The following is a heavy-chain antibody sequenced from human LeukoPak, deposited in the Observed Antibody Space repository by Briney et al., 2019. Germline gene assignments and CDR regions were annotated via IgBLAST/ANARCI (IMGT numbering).Heavy chain of an antibody. V-gene: IGHV3-30-3*01. CDR2: ISFDGSNK. Sequence: GGSLRLSCAASGFTFSSYAMHWVRQAPGKGLEWVAVISFDGSNKYYADSVKGRFTISRDNSKNTLYLQVNSLRAEDTAVYYCARVIEWFGELLSLGAFDIWGQGTMVTVSS. CDR3: ARVIEWFGELLSLGAFDI. D-gene: IGHD3-10*01. J-gene: IGHJ3*02. CDR1: GFTFSSYA.